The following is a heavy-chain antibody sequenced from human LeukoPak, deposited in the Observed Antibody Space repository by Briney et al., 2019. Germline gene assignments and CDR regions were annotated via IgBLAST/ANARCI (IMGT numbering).Heavy chain of an antibody. D-gene: IGHD6-19*01. J-gene: IGHJ4*02. V-gene: IGHV3-30*02. CDR1: GFSFHKYG. CDR2: IRVDGIDK. CDR3: ARVFGAIAVAGNPHLD. Sequence: PGGSLRLSCAASGFSFHKYGMHWVRQAPGKGLEWVAYIRVDGIDKYYPDSVKGRFTISRDNSKSTVYLQMNSLIPDDTAVYYCARVFGAIAVAGNPHLDWGQGTLVTVSS.